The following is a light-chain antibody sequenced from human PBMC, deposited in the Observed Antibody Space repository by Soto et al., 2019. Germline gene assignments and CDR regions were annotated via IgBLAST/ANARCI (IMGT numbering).Light chain of an antibody. CDR2: DAS. V-gene: IGKV1-5*01. CDR3: QQYNSYWYT. Sequence: DIQMTQSPSTLSASVGDRVIITCRASQSINTWLAWYQQKPGRAPNLLIYDASTLQTGVPLRFSGSGSGTEFHLTISSLQPDDFATYYCQQYNSYWYTFGLGTRLEIK. J-gene: IGKJ2*01. CDR1: QSINTW.